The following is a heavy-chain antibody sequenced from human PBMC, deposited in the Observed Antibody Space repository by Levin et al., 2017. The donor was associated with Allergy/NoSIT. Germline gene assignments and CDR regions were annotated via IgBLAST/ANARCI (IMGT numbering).Heavy chain of an antibody. CDR2: ISNDGTNK. D-gene: IGHD2-2*02. Sequence: SCAVSGFTFSTYAMHWVRQSPGKGLEWVAVISNDGTNKYYADSVKGRFIISRDNSKNTLYLQMNNLRADDTAVYYCARDPNCSSATCYTGLDPRGQGTLVIVSS. CDR1: GFTFSTYA. J-gene: IGHJ5*02. CDR3: ARDPNCSSATCYTGLDP. V-gene: IGHV3-30*04.